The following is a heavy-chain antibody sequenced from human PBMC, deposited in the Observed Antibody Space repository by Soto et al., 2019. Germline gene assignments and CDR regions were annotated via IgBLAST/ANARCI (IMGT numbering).Heavy chain of an antibody. CDR3: ARGRVEDSSGWATYFDY. D-gene: IGHD6-19*01. CDR2: VNTNGVNT. V-gene: IGHV3-64*01. CDR1: GFTFSGYS. Sequence: GGSLRLSCAASGFTFSGYSMFWVRQAPGKGLEYVSAVNTNGVNTFYAKSVKGRFTISRDNSKNTMYLQMGSLRAEDMAVYYCARGRVEDSSGWATYFDYWGQGTLVTVSS. J-gene: IGHJ4*02.